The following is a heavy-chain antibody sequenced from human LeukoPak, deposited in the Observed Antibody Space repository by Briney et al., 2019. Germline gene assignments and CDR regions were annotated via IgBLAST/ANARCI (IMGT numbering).Heavy chain of an antibody. CDR1: GGSISSYY. CDR3: ARAFRPPWYFDL. J-gene: IGHJ2*01. Sequence: PSETLSLTCTVSGGSISSYYWSWIRQPPGKGLGWIGYIYYSGSTNYNPSLKSRVTISVDTSKNQFSLKLSSVTAADTAVYYCARAFRPPWYFDLWGRGTLVTVSS. V-gene: IGHV4-59*01. CDR2: IYYSGST. D-gene: IGHD3-16*01.